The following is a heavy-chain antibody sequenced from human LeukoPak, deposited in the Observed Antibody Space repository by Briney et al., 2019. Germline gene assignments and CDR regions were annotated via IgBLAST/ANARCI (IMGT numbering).Heavy chain of an antibody. V-gene: IGHV4-59*01. CDR3: ARNYYGSGEVDY. J-gene: IGHJ4*02. CDR1: GGSISSYY. CDR2: IYYSGST. Sequence: SEILSLTCTVSGGSISSYYWSWIRQPPGKGLECIVYIYYSGSTNYNPSLKSRVTISVDTSKNQFSLKLSSVTAADTAVYYCARNYYGSGEVDYWGQGTLVTVSS. D-gene: IGHD3-10*01.